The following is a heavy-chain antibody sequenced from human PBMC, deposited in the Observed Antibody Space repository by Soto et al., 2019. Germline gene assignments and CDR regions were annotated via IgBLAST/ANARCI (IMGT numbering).Heavy chain of an antibody. V-gene: IGHV1-46*01. CDR3: ARPHGSGRIDYGMDV. CDR1: GYTFTSYY. D-gene: IGHD3-10*01. J-gene: IGHJ6*02. CDR2: INPSGGST. Sequence: ASVKVSCKASGYTFTSYYMHWVRQAPGQGLEWMGIINPSGGSTSYAQKFQGRVTMTRDTSTSTVYMELSSLRSEDTAVYYCARPHGSGRIDYGMDVWGQGTTVTVSS.